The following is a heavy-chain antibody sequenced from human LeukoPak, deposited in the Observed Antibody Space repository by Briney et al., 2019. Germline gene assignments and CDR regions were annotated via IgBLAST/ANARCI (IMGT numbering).Heavy chain of an antibody. D-gene: IGHD3-10*01. CDR3: SREHLYYYGSGSYGGMDF. CDR1: GFTFSDYY. Sequence: GGSLRLSCAASGFTFSDYYMSWIRQAPGKGLEWVSYISSSSSYTNYADSVKGRFTISRDNAKNSLYLQMNSLRAEDTAVYYCSREHLYYYGSGSYGGMDFWGKGTTVTVSS. CDR2: ISSSSSYT. V-gene: IGHV3-11*06. J-gene: IGHJ6*04.